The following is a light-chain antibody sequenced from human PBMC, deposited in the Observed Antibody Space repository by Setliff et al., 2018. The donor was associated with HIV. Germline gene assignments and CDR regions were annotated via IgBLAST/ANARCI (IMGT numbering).Light chain of an antibody. Sequence: LTQPPSASGTPGQRVTISCSGSSSNIGSNYVYWYQQLPGTAPKLLIYRSNQRPSGVPDRLSGSKSGTSASLAISGLRSEDEADYYCAAWDDSLSGFYVFGTGTKVTVL. V-gene: IGLV1-47*01. CDR3: AAWDDSLSGFYV. J-gene: IGLJ1*01. CDR1: SSNIGSNY. CDR2: RSN.